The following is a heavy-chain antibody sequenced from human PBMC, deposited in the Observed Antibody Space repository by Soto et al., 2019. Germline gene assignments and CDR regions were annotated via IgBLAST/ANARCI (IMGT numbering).Heavy chain of an antibody. CDR1: GFTFSNAW. CDR2: IKSKTDGGTT. V-gene: IGHV3-15*01. Sequence: GGSLRLSCAASGFTFSNAWMSWVRQAPGKGLEWVGRIKSKTDGGTTDYAAPVKGRFTISRDDSKNTLYLQMNSLKTEDTAVYYCTTDLMGATILPIDYWGQGTLVTVSS. CDR3: TTDLMGATILPIDY. D-gene: IGHD1-26*01. J-gene: IGHJ4*02.